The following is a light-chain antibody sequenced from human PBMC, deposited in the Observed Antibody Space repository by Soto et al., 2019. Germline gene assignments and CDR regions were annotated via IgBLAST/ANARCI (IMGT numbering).Light chain of an antibody. CDR3: SAWDDSLRGVV. CDR1: SSNIGSNY. CDR2: RNN. J-gene: IGLJ3*02. V-gene: IGLV1-47*01. Sequence: QSVLTQPPSASGTPGQRVTISCSGSSSNIGSNYVYWYQQVPGTAPKLLIYRNNQRPSGVPDRFSGSKSGTSASLAISGLRSEDEVDYYCSAWDDSLRGVVFGGGTKLTVL.